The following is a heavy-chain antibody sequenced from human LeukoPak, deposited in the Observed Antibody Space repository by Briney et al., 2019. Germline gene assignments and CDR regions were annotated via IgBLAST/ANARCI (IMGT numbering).Heavy chain of an antibody. J-gene: IGHJ6*03. D-gene: IGHD3-3*01. Sequence: SVKVSCKASGGTFSSYAISWVRQAPGQGLEWMGRIIPIFGTANYAQKFQGRVTITTDESTSTAYMELSSLRSEDAAVYYCARVSRFYYYMDVWGKGTTVTVSS. CDR3: ARVSRFYYYMDV. CDR1: GGTFSSYA. CDR2: IIPIFGTA. V-gene: IGHV1-69*05.